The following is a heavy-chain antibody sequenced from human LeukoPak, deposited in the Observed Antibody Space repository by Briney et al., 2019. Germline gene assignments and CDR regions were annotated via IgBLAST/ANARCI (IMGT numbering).Heavy chain of an antibody. CDR3: AAGGPRDY. D-gene: IGHD3-16*01. Sequence: GESLRLSCAASGFTFDDYAMHWVRQAPGKGLEWVSGISWNSGSIGYADSVKGRFTISRDNAKSSLYLQMNSLRAEDTALYYCAAGGPRDYWGQGTLVTVSS. J-gene: IGHJ4*02. CDR2: ISWNSGSI. V-gene: IGHV3-9*01. CDR1: GFTFDDYA.